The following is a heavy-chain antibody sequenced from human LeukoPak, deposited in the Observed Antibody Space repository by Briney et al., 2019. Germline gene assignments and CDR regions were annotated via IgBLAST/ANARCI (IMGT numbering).Heavy chain of an antibody. CDR1: GFTFSNYA. V-gene: IGHV3-30*04. D-gene: IGHD3-10*01. Sequence: SGGSLRLSCAASGFTFSNYAMHWVRQAPGKGLEWVAVISDSVMGRFTISRDNSKNTLYLQMNSLRAEDTAVYYCAKGGEYYYGSGSLEEPWGQGTLVTVSS. CDR3: AKGGEYYYGSGSLEEP. J-gene: IGHJ5*02. CDR2: I.